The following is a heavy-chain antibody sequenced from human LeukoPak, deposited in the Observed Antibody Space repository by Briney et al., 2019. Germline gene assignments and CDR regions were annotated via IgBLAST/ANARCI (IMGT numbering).Heavy chain of an antibody. D-gene: IGHD5-24*01. J-gene: IGHJ4*02. CDR3: AKGYRKGRWLPLDY. CDR2: ISWNSGSI. V-gene: IGHV3-9*01. CDR1: GFTFSSYS. Sequence: SLRLSCAASGFTFSSYSMNWVRQAPGKGLEWISSISWNSGSIGYADSVKGRFTISRDNAKNSLYVQMNSLRTEDTALYYCAKGYRKGRWLPLDYWGQGTLVTVSS.